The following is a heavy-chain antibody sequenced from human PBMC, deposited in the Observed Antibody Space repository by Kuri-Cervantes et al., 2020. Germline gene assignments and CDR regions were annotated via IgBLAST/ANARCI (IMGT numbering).Heavy chain of an antibody. CDR2: IKQDGSEK. V-gene: IGHV3-7*03. CDR1: GFTFSSYW. J-gene: IGHJ5*02. Sequence: GESLKISCAASGFTFSSYWMSWVRQAPGKGLEWVANIKQDGSEKYYVDSVKGRFTISRDNSKNTLYLQMNSLRAEDTAVYYCAKDVGYSGYDPAPPFNWFDPWGQGTLVTVSS. CDR3: AKDVGYSGYDPAPPFNWFDP. D-gene: IGHD5-12*01.